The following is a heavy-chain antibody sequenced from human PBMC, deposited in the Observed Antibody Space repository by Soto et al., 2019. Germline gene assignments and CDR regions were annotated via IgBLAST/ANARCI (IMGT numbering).Heavy chain of an antibody. J-gene: IGHJ4*02. Sequence: QVQLVQSGAEVQKPGSSVKVSCKASGGTFSSYTISWVRQAPGQGLEWMGRIIPILGIANYAQKFQGRVTITADKSTSTAYMELSSLRSEDTAVYYCARDSLSLAPDYWGQGTLVTVSS. V-gene: IGHV1-69*08. CDR3: ARDSLSLAPDY. CDR1: GGTFSSYT. CDR2: IIPILGIA. D-gene: IGHD3-16*02.